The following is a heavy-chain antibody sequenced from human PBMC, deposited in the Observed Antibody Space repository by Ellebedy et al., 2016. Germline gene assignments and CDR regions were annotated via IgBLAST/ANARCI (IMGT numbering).Heavy chain of an antibody. D-gene: IGHD2-15*01. CDR3: AREDCSGGSCYSGWFDP. CDR1: GFTFRNFF. Sequence: GESLKISCVASGFTFRNFFMSWVRQAPGKGLEWVSSVSGGGDSTYVADSVKGRFTISRDNAMNSVNLQMDSLTVEDTAVYYCAREDCSGGSCYSGWFDPWGQGTLVTVSS. V-gene: IGHV3-23*01. J-gene: IGHJ5*02. CDR2: VSGGGDST.